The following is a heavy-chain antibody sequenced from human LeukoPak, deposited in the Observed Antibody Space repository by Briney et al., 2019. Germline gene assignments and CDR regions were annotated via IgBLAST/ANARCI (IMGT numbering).Heavy chain of an antibody. V-gene: IGHV4-59*01. D-gene: IGHD3-22*01. CDR1: GGSISSYY. Sequence: SETLSLTCTVSGGSISSYYWSWIRQPPGKGLEWIGYIYYSGSTNYNPSLKSRVTISVDTSKNQFSLKLSSVTAADTAVYYCARQKLSRSTYYYDSSGGGYHFDYWGQGTLVTVSS. CDR3: ARQKLSRSTYYYDSSGGGYHFDY. CDR2: IYYSGST. J-gene: IGHJ4*02.